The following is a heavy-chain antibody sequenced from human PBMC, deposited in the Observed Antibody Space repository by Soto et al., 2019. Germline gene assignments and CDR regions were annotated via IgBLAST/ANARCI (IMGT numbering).Heavy chain of an antibody. V-gene: IGHV3-66*01. Sequence: EVQLVESGGGLVRPGGSLRLSCAVSGFTVSTNYMSWVRQAPGKGLESVSIIYSDGSTYYADSVKGRFTTSRDRARNTLYLQMDNLRADDTAVYHCARGSSYYGSGRGVLDYWGPGALVTVSS. CDR3: ARGSSYYGSGRGVLDY. CDR2: IYSDGST. J-gene: IGHJ4*02. CDR1: GFTVSTNY. D-gene: IGHD3-10*01.